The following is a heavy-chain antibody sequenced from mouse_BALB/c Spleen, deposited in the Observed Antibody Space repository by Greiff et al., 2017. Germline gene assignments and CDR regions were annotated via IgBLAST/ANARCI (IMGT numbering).Heavy chain of an antibody. D-gene: IGHD4-1*01. CDR3: ARNWYYFDY. Sequence: QVQLKESGPGLVQPSQSLSITCTVSGFSLTGYGVNWVRQPPGKGLEWLGMIWGDGSTDYNSALKSRLSISKDNSKSQVFLKMNSLQTDDTARYYCARNWYYFDYWGQGTTLTVSS. V-gene: IGHV2-6-7*01. CDR1: GFSLTGYG. J-gene: IGHJ2*01. CDR2: IWGDGST.